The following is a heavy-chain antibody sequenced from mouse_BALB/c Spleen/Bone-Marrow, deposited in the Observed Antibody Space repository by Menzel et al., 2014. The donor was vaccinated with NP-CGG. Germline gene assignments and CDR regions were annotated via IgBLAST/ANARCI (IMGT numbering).Heavy chain of an antibody. Sequence: EVKLMESGGGLVQPGGSRKLSCAAPGFTFSNFGMHWVRQAPEKGLEWVAYISSGSSTIYYADTVKGRFTISRDNPKNTLFLQMTSLRSEDTAMYYCARRASPTGPVDYWGQGTSVTVSS. V-gene: IGHV5-17*02. D-gene: IGHD1-1*01. CDR3: ARRASPTGPVDY. CDR2: ISSGSSTI. CDR1: GFTFSNFG. J-gene: IGHJ4*01.